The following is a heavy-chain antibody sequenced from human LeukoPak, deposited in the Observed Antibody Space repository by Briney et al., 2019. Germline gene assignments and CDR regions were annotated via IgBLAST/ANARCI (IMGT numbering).Heavy chain of an antibody. J-gene: IGHJ6*04. D-gene: IGHD3-10*01. CDR1: GFTFSNAW. CDR2: IKSKTDGSTT. CDR3: TTLELLWFGELLSGSIYGMDV. Sequence: GGSLRLSCAASGFTFSNAWMSWVRQAPGKGLEWVGRIKSKTDGSTTDYAAPVKGRFTISRDDSKNTLYLQMNSLKTEDTAVYYCTTLELLWFGELLSGSIYGMDVWGKGTTVTVSS. V-gene: IGHV3-15*01.